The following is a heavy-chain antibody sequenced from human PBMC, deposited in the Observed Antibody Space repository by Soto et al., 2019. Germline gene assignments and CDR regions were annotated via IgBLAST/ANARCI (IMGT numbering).Heavy chain of an antibody. D-gene: IGHD3-3*01. Sequence: ASVQVSCKVSGSTLIESSIHWVRQAPGKGLEWMGGFDPEDGETIYAQKFQGRVTMTEDTTTDTAYMELSSLRSDDTAVYYCATVRLTTSFGVVILAGYYFDYWGQGSLVTVSS. V-gene: IGHV1-24*01. J-gene: IGHJ4*02. CDR3: ATVRLTTSFGVVILAGYYFDY. CDR1: GSTLIESS. CDR2: FDPEDGET.